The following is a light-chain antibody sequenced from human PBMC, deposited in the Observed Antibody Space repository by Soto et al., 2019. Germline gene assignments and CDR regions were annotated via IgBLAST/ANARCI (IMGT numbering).Light chain of an antibody. J-gene: IGLJ2*01. CDR1: SSDVGGYNY. CDR2: EVS. V-gene: IGLV2-8*01. CDR3: SSFAGNNNLV. Sequence: QSALTQPPSASGSPGQSVTISCTGTSSDVGGYNYVSWYQQHPGKAHKLMISEVSKRPSGVPDRFSGSKSGNTASPTVSGLQAEDEADYYCSSFAGNNNLVFGGGTKLTVL.